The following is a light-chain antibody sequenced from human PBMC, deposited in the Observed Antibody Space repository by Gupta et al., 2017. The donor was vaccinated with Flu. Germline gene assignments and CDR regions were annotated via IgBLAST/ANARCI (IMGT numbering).Light chain of an antibody. CDR2: KAS. Sequence: DIQMTQSPSVLSVSVGDRVTITCRASQSINSWLAWYQQKPGKAPKPLMYKASTLHDGVPSRFSGSGSGTDFTLTISSLEPDDFATYYCQQYSTSSYTFGQGTKLDIK. CDR3: QQYSTSSYT. CDR1: QSINSW. J-gene: IGKJ2*01. V-gene: IGKV1-5*03.